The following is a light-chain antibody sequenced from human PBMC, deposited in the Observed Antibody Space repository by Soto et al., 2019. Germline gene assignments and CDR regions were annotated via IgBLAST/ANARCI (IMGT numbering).Light chain of an antibody. CDR2: DAS. V-gene: IGKV3-11*01. Sequence: EIVLTQSPATLSLSPGERATLSCRASQSVSSYLAWDQQKPGQAPRLLIYDASNRATGIPARFSGSGSGTDFNLTISSLEPEDFGVYYCQQRSNWPPSSFGGGTKVEIK. CDR1: QSVSSY. J-gene: IGKJ4*01. CDR3: QQRSNWPPSS.